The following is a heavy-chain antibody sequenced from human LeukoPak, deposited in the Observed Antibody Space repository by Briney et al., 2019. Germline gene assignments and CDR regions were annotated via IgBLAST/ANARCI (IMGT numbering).Heavy chain of an antibody. CDR2: IYTSGST. Sequence: SETLSLTCTVSGGSMGGYYWSWIRQPAGKGLEWIGRIYTSGSTNYNPSLKSRVTMSVDTSKNQFSLKLSSVTAADTAVYYCARELARGIAAADWGQGTLVTVSS. D-gene: IGHD6-13*01. J-gene: IGHJ4*02. CDR1: GGSMGGYY. V-gene: IGHV4-4*07. CDR3: ARELARGIAAAD.